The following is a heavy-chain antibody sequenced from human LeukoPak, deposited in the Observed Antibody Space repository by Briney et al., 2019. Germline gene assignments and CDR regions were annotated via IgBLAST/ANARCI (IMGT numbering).Heavy chain of an antibody. J-gene: IGHJ4*02. Sequence: GGSLRLSCAASGFTFSSYAINWVRQAPGKGLEWVSAISGSTAGTRYADSVKGRFTISRDNSKNTLYLQMNSLRAEDTAVYYCAKGRWLQNYFDYWGQGTLVTVSS. CDR3: AKGRWLQNYFDY. CDR1: GFTFSSYA. CDR2: ISGSTAGT. D-gene: IGHD5-24*01. V-gene: IGHV3-23*01.